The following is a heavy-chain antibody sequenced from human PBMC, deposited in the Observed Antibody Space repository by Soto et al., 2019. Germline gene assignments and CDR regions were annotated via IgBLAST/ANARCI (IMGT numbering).Heavy chain of an antibody. D-gene: IGHD5-12*01. CDR2: IIPILGIA. V-gene: IGHV1-69*02. Sequence: QVQLVQSGAEVKKPGSSVKVSCKASGGTFSSYTISWVRQAPGQGLEWMGRIIPILGIANYAQKFQGRVTITADKSTSTAYMELSSLRSEDTAVYYCARVSEAPVGNIVAPFDYWGQGTLVTVSS. CDR3: ARVSEAPVGNIVAPFDY. CDR1: GGTFSSYT. J-gene: IGHJ4*02.